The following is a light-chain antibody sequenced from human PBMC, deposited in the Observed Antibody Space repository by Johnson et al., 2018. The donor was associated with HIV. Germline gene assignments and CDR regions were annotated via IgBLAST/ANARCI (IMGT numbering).Light chain of an antibody. V-gene: IGLV1-51*01. CDR1: SSNIGNNY. Sequence: QSVLTQPPSVSAAPGQKVTISCSGSSSNIGNNYVSWYQQLPGTAPKLLIYDNNKRPSGIPDRFSGSKSGTSDTLGITGRQTGDEADYYCATWDSSLSAGRVFGTGTKVTVL. J-gene: IGLJ1*01. CDR3: ATWDSSLSAGRV. CDR2: DNN.